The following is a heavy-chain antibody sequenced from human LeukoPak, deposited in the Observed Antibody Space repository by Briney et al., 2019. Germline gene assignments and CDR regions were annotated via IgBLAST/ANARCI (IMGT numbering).Heavy chain of an antibody. J-gene: IGHJ4*02. CDR2: ISYDGSNK. CDR3: ARDYYDSSCDY. Sequence: GGSLRLSCAASGFTFSSYAMHWVRQAPGKGLEWVAVISYDGSNKYYADSVKGRFTISRDNSKNTLYLQMNSLRAEDTAVYYCARDYYDSSCDYWGQGTLVTVSS. CDR1: GFTFSSYA. V-gene: IGHV3-30*04. D-gene: IGHD3-22*01.